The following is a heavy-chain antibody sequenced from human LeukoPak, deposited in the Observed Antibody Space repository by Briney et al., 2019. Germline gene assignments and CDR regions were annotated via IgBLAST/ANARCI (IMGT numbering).Heavy chain of an antibody. CDR1: GGTFSSYA. CDR2: IIPIFGTA. V-gene: IGHV1-69*05. CDR3: ARSYYDSSGYSYYYYYCYMDV. D-gene: IGHD3-22*01. Sequence: ASVKVSCKASGGTFSSYAISWVRQAPGQGLEWMGRIIPIFGTANYAQKFQGRVTITTDESTSTAYMELSSLRSEDTAVYYCARSYYDSSGYSYYYYYCYMDVWGKGTTVTVSS. J-gene: IGHJ6*03.